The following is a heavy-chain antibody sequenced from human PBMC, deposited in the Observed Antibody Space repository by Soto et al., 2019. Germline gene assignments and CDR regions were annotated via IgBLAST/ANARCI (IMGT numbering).Heavy chain of an antibody. J-gene: IGHJ5*01. D-gene: IGHD6-13*01. CDR1: GFTFSSYA. Sequence: EVQLLQSGGGLVQPGGSLRLSCTGSGFTFSSYAMSWVRQAPGKGLEWVSGITDSGGRTSYADAVRGRFTVSRDNSKNTLHLQMNSLRAEDTAVYYCAKRISSSWYDSWGQGTLVTVSS. CDR2: ITDSGGRT. CDR3: AKRISSSWYDS. V-gene: IGHV3-23*01.